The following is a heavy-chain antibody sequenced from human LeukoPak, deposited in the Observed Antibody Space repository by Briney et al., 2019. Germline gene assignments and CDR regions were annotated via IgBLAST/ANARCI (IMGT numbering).Heavy chain of an antibody. CDR3: ARDRGGDTSAWYGLDC. Sequence: PGGSLRLSCAASGFTVSSNYMNWVRQAPGKGLEWVSVIYSGGTTYYADSVKGRFTIFKDNSKSTVSLQMNSLRGEDTAVYYCARDRGGDTSAWYGLDCWGQGTLVTVSS. J-gene: IGHJ4*02. CDR1: GFTVSSNY. D-gene: IGHD6-19*01. V-gene: IGHV3-66*01. CDR2: IYSGGTT.